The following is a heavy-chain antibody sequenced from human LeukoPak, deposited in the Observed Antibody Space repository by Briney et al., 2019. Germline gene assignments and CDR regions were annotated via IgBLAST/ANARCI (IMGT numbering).Heavy chain of an antibody. CDR1: GFTFSSYG. D-gene: IGHD4-17*01. CDR2: IWYDGSNK. V-gene: IGHV3-33*01. CDR3: ARATDTVTTGALGY. Sequence: GGSLRLSCAASGFTFSSYGMHWVRQAPGKGLEWVAVIWYDGSNKYYADSVKGRFTISRDNSKNTLYLQMNSLRAEDTAVYYCARATDTVTTGALGYWGQGTLVTVSS. J-gene: IGHJ4*02.